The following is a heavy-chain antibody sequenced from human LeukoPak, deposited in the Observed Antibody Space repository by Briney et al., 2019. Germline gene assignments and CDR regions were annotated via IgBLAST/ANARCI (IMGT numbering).Heavy chain of an antibody. V-gene: IGHV4-59*01. Sequence: SETLSLTCTVSGGSISSYYWSWLRQPPGKGLEWIGYIYYSGSTNYNPSLKSRVTISVDTSKNQFSLKLSSVTAADTAVYFCALAPNSNWFDFWGPGTLVTVSS. CDR1: GGSISSYY. D-gene: IGHD2-8*01. J-gene: IGHJ5*01. CDR2: IYYSGST. CDR3: ALAPNSNWFDF.